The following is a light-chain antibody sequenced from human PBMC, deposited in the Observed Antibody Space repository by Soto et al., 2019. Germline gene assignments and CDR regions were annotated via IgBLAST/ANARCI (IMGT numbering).Light chain of an antibody. J-gene: IGLJ2*01. V-gene: IGLV2-14*01. CDR1: NSDVGGYNY. Sequence: QSALTQPASVSGSPGQSITISCTGTNSDVGGYNYVSWYQQHPSKAPKLMIYEVSNRPSGVSNRFFGSKSGNTASLIISGRQAEDEAHYYCSSYTSSLTRVFGGGTKRTVL. CDR2: EVS. CDR3: SSYTSSLTRV.